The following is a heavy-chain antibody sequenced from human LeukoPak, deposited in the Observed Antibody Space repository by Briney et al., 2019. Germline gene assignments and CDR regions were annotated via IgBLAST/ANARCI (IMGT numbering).Heavy chain of an antibody. V-gene: IGHV1-46*01. CDR3: ARDLKGRGLRFLEWLPPGYYYGMDV. D-gene: IGHD3-3*01. J-gene: IGHJ6*02. CDR1: GYTFTSYY. Sequence: ASVKVSCKASGYTFTSYYMHWVRQAPGQGLEWMGIINPSVGSTSYAQKFQGRVTMTRDTSTSTVYMELSSLRSEDTAVYYCARDLKGRGLRFLEWLPPGYYYGMDVWGQGTTVTVSS. CDR2: INPSVGST.